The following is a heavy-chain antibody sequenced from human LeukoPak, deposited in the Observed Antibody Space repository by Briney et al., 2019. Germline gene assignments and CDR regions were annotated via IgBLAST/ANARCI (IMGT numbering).Heavy chain of an antibody. Sequence: GRSLRLSCAASGFTFSSYGMHWVRQAPGKGLEWVSYISSSGSTIYYADSVKGRFTISRDSAKNSLYLQMNSLRAEDTAVYYCARYCSSTSCYAGFYYYYGMDVWGKGTTVTVSS. D-gene: IGHD2-2*01. V-gene: IGHV3-48*04. J-gene: IGHJ6*04. CDR2: ISSSGSTI. CDR3: ARYCSSTSCYAGFYYYYGMDV. CDR1: GFTFSSYG.